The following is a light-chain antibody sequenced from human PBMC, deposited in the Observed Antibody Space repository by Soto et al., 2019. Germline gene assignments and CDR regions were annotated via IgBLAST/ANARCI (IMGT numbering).Light chain of an antibody. V-gene: IGKV1-27*01. CDR2: AAS. CDR3: QKYNSPPRT. CDR1: QGISNY. J-gene: IGKJ1*01. Sequence: DIQMTQSSPSLSASVGDRVTITCRASQGISNYLAWYQQKPGELPKLVIYAASILQTGVPSRFSGSGSGTDFSLTISSLQPEDVATYFCQKYNSPPRTFGQGTKVELK.